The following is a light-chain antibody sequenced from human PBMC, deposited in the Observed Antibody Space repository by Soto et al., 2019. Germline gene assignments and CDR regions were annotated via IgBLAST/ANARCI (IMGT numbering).Light chain of an antibody. V-gene: IGKV1-39*01. CDR3: QQSYSTPSIT. Sequence: DIQMTQSPSSLYASVGDRVTITCRASQSISSYLNWYQQKPGKAPKLLIYAASSLQSGVPSRFSGSGSGTEFTLTISSLQPEDFATYYFQQSYSTPSITFGQGTRLEIK. CDR1: QSISSY. CDR2: AAS. J-gene: IGKJ5*01.